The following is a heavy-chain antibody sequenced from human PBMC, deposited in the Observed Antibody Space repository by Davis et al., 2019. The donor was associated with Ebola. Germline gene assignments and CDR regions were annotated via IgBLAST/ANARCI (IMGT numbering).Heavy chain of an antibody. Sequence: ASVKVSCKASGYTFTSYDINWVRQATGQGLEWMGWTNPDSGNTGYAQNFQGRVTMTRNTSASTAYMELNSLRSEDTAEYYCARGRNGGWDFDYWGQGTRVTVSS. D-gene: IGHD6-19*01. CDR3: ARGRNGGWDFDY. J-gene: IGHJ4*02. CDR2: TNPDSGNT. CDR1: GYTFTSYD. V-gene: IGHV1-8*01.